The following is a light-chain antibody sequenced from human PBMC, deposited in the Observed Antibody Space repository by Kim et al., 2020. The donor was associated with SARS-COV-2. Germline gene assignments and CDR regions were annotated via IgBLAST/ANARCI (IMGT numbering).Light chain of an antibody. V-gene: IGLV2-8*01. J-gene: IGLJ3*02. CDR3: SSYAGSNNVV. CDR1: SSDVGAYNY. CDR2: EVN. Sequence: QSALTQPPAASGSPGQSVTISCTGTSSDVGAYNYVSWYQQYPGKAPKRMISEVNKRPSGVPDRFSGSKSGNTASLTVSGLQAEDEADYYCSSYAGSNNVVFGGGTKLTV.